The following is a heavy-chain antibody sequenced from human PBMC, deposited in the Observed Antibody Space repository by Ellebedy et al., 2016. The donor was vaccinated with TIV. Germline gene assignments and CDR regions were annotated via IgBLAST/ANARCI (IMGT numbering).Heavy chain of an antibody. V-gene: IGHV3-53*01. D-gene: IGHD3-22*01. CDR3: AKGRGGGSDSSAPRYYFDY. J-gene: IGHJ4*02. Sequence: GESLKISCAASGFTVSSNYMNWVRQSPGKGLEWVSVIYSGGSAYYADSVKGRFTISRDNFQNTVYLQMKSLRAEDTAIYYCAKGRGGGSDSSAPRYYFDYWGLGTLVTVSS. CDR2: IYSGGSA. CDR1: GFTVSSNY.